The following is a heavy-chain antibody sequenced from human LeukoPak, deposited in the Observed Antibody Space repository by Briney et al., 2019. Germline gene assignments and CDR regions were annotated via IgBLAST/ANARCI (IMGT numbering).Heavy chain of an antibody. V-gene: IGHV3-53*01. Sequence: GGSLRLSCAASGFTVGSNYMSWVRQAPGKGLEWVSVIYSGGSTYYADSVKGRFTISRDNSKNTLYLQMNSLRAEDTAVYYCARVSSAGIWDYWGQGTLVTVSS. J-gene: IGHJ4*02. D-gene: IGHD6-19*01. CDR3: ARVSSAGIWDY. CDR1: GFTVGSNY. CDR2: IYSGGST.